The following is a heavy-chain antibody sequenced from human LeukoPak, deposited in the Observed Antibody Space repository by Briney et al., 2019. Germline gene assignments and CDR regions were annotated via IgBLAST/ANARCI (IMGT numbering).Heavy chain of an antibody. CDR1: GFTFSSYA. V-gene: IGHV3-23*01. CDR3: AKDGALLRWPVYYFDY. J-gene: IGHJ4*02. CDR2: ISGSGGST. D-gene: IGHD4-23*01. Sequence: GGSLRLSCAASGFTFSSYAMSWVRQAPGKGLEWVSAISGSGGSTYYADSVKGRFTISRDNSKNTLYLQMNSLRAKDTAVYYCAKDGALLRWPVYYFDYWGQGTLVTVSS.